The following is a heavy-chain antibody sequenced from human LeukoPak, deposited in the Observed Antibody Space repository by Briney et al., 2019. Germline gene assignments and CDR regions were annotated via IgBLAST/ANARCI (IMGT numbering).Heavy chain of an antibody. CDR1: RFTVSSHG. J-gene: IGHJ3*01. V-gene: IGHV3-23*01. Sequence: GGSLRLSPAASRFTVSSHGMTWVRLAPGKGLEWVSALSAPDASAKYAESVKGRFSISRENSKNSLYLQLNSLRDEDTAVYYCAKARLAAAGTGAFDVWGQGTMVTVSS. D-gene: IGHD6-13*01. CDR2: LSAPDASA. CDR3: AKARLAAAGTGAFDV.